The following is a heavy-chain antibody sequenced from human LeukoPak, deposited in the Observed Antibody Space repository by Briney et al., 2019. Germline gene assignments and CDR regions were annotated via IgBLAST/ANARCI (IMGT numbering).Heavy chain of an antibody. D-gene: IGHD2-15*01. V-gene: IGHV3-30*02. Sequence: PGGSLRLSCAASGFTFSSYGMHWVRQAPGKGLEWVAFIRYDGSNKYYADSVKGRFTTSRDNSKNTLYLQMNSLRAEDTAVYYCAKGPYCSSGSCSLYYYYYMDIWGKGTTVTVSS. CDR2: IRYDGSNK. CDR1: GFTFSSYG. CDR3: AKGPYCSSGSCSLYYYYYMDI. J-gene: IGHJ6*03.